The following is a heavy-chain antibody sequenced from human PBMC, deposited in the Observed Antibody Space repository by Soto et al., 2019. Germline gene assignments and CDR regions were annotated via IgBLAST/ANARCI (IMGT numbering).Heavy chain of an antibody. CDR1: GYTFTSYD. CDR3: ARDLAVGLVDY. J-gene: IGHJ4*02. D-gene: IGHD6-19*01. Sequence: ASVKVSCKASGYTFTSYDISWVRQAPGQGLEWMGWISTYNGNTNYAQKLQGRVTMTTDTSASTAYMEVRSLRSDDTAVYYCARDLAVGLVDYWGQGTLVTVSS. CDR2: ISTYNGNT. V-gene: IGHV1-18*01.